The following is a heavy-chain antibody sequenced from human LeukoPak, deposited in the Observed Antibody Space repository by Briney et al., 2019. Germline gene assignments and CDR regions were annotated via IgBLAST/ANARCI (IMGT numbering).Heavy chain of an antibody. CDR3: ARAQPLPWWEANEDY. Sequence: GSLRLSCAASGFTFSSYLMHWVRQAPGKGLVWVSRINSDGSSTSYADSVKGRFTISRDNAKNSLYLQMNSLRAEDTAVYYCARAQPLPWWEANEDYWGQGTLVTVSS. D-gene: IGHD1-26*01. J-gene: IGHJ4*02. V-gene: IGHV3-74*01. CDR1: GFTFSSYL. CDR2: INSDGSST.